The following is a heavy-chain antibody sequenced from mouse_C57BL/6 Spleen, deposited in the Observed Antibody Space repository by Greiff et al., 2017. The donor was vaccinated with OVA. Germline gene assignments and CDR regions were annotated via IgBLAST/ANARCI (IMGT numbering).Heavy chain of an antibody. Sequence: QVQLQQPGAELVRPGTSVKLSCKASGYTFTSYWMHWVKQRPGQGLEWIGVIDPSDSYTNYNQKFKGKATLTVDTSSSTAYMQLSSLTSEDSAVYYCARSHYYGSSYFDYWGQGTTLTVSS. CDR3: ARSHYYGSSYFDY. D-gene: IGHD1-1*01. CDR2: IDPSDSYT. CDR1: GYTFTSYW. V-gene: IGHV1-59*01. J-gene: IGHJ2*01.